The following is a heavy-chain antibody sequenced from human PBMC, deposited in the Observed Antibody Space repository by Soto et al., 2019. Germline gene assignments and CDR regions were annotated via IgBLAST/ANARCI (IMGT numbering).Heavy chain of an antibody. CDR3: AKQKGVPAAPFDY. CDR2: ISGSGGST. J-gene: IGHJ4*02. V-gene: IGHV3-23*01. Sequence: GALRLSCAASGVTFSSSARRWVRQAPGKGLEWVSAISGSGGSTYYADSVKGRFTISRDNSKNTLYLQMNSLRAEDTAVYYCAKQKGVPAAPFDYWGQGTLVTVSS. CDR1: GVTFSSSA. D-gene: IGHD2-2*01.